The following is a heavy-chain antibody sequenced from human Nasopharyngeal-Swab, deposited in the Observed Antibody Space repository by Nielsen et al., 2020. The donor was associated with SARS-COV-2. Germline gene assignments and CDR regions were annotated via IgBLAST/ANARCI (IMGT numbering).Heavy chain of an antibody. V-gene: IGHV1-69*13. CDR1: GGTFSSYA. J-gene: IGHJ3*02. Sequence: SVKVSCKASGGTFSSYAISWVRQAPGQGLEWMGGIIPIFGTANYAQKFQGRVTITADESTSTAYMELSSLRSEDTAVYYCARDQHGVLSSAFDIWGQGTMVTVSS. CDR3: ARDQHGVLSSAFDI. CDR2: IIPIFGTA. D-gene: IGHD4/OR15-4a*01.